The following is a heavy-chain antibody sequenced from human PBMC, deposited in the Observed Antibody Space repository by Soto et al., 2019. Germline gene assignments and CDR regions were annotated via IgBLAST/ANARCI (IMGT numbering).Heavy chain of an antibody. Sequence: SETLSLTCAVYGGSFSGYYWSWIRQPPGKGLEWIGEINHSGSTNYNPSLKSRVTISVDTSKNQFSLKLSSVTAADTAVYYCASKRGDYWYFDLWGRGTLVTVSS. CDR2: INHSGST. V-gene: IGHV4-34*01. CDR3: ASKRGDYWYFDL. CDR1: GGSFSGYY. D-gene: IGHD2-21*01. J-gene: IGHJ2*01.